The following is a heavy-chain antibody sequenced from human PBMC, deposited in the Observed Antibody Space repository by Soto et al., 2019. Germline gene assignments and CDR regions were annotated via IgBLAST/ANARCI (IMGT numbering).Heavy chain of an antibody. D-gene: IGHD1-1*01. Sequence: QVQLVQSGGEVRKPGASVKVSCKTSGYTFTNNGINWVRQAPGQGLEWMGWISGYNANTKYAQKFQGRVTLTTDTLTSTAFMELRSLRSYDTAVFYCARGSTHYNMDVW. V-gene: IGHV1-18*04. J-gene: IGHJ6*01. CDR3: ARGSTHYNMDV. CDR2: ISGYNANT. CDR1: GYTFTNNG.